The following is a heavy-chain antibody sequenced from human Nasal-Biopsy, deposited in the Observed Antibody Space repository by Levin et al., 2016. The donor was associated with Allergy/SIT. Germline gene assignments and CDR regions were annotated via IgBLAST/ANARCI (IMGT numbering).Heavy chain of an antibody. V-gene: IGHV3-72*01. CDR2: IRHKGNSYAT. J-gene: IGHJ4*02. CDR3: ARDRGSGSHYYFDY. CDR1: GFTFSDHY. Sequence: GGSLRLSCAASGFTFSDHYMDWVRQAPGKGLEWVGRIRHKGNSYATEYAASVKGRFTISRDDSKNSLYLQMNSLKIEDTAVYFCARDRGSGSHYYFDYWGQGTLVTVSS. D-gene: IGHD3-10*01.